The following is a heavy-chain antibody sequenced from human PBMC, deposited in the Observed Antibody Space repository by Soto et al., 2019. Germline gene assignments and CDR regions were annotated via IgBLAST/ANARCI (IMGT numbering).Heavy chain of an antibody. CDR3: ARCRGRCSLGSGGSSLYYFDY. V-gene: IGHV4-34*01. CDR2: INHSGST. D-gene: IGHD2-15*01. Sequence: LSLTCAVYGGSFSGYYWSWIRQPPGKGLEWIGEINHSGSTNYNPSLKSRVTISVDTSKNQFSLKLSSVTAADTAVYYCARCRGRCSLGSGGSSLYYFDYRGQGTLVTVSS. CDR1: GGSFSGYY. J-gene: IGHJ4*02.